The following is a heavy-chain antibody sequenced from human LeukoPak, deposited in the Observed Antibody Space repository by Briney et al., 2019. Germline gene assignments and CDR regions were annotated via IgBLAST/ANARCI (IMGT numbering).Heavy chain of an antibody. J-gene: IGHJ4*02. CDR2: ISGYNGNT. D-gene: IGHD2-15*01. CDR1: GYTFTNYG. CDR3: ARGVVVVAASYYFDY. V-gene: IGHV1-18*01. Sequence: GASVKVSCKTSGYTFTNYGISWVRQAPGQGLEWMGWISGYNGNTNYAQKLQGRVAMTTDTSTSTAYMDLRSLRSDDTAVYYCARGVVVVAASYYFDYWGQGTLVTVSS.